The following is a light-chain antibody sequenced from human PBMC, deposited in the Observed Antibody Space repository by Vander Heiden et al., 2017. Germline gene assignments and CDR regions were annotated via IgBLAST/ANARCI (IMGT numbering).Light chain of an antibody. Sequence: DIVLTQPPATLSLSPGERATLSCRASQSVSSYLAWYQQKPGQAPRLLIYDASNRATGIPARFSGSGSGTDFTLTISSLEPEDFAVYYCQQRSNWPPGTFGGGTKVEIK. V-gene: IGKV3-11*01. J-gene: IGKJ4*01. CDR3: QQRSNWPPGT. CDR2: DAS. CDR1: QSVSSY.